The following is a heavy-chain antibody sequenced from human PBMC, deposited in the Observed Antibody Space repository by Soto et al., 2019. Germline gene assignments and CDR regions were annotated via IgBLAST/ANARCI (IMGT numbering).Heavy chain of an antibody. CDR2: IIPIFGTA. V-gene: IGHV1-69*13. Sequence: SVKVSCKASGGTFSSYSISWVLQAPGQGLEWMGGIIPIFGTANYAQKFQGRVTITADESTSTAYMELSSLRSEDTAVYYCARIVVVPKGHYYYGMDVWGQGTTVTVSS. CDR1: GGTFSSYS. D-gene: IGHD2-15*01. CDR3: ARIVVVPKGHYYYGMDV. J-gene: IGHJ6*02.